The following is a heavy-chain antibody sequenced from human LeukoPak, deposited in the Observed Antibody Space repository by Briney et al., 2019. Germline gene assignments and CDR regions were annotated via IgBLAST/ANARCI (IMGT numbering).Heavy chain of an antibody. CDR2: INSDESIT. V-gene: IGHV3-74*01. Sequence: GGSLRLSWAASGFTFSSSWMYWVRQAPGKGLVWVSRINSDESITTYADSVKGRFTISRDNAKNTLYLQMNSLRAEDTAVYYCARGLVPGFLDYWGQGTPVTVSS. J-gene: IGHJ4*02. CDR1: GFTFSSSW. D-gene: IGHD4-11*01. CDR3: ARGLVPGFLDY.